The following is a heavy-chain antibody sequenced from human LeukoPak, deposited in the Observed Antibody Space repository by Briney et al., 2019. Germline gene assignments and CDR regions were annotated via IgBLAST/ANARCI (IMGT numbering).Heavy chain of an antibody. J-gene: IGHJ4*02. D-gene: IGHD6-19*01. CDR3: ARAASGWYYFDY. CDR2: INHSGST. Sequence: SETLSLTCAVYGGAFSGYYWSWIRQPPGKGLEWIGEINHSGSTTYNPSLKSRVTISVDTSKNQFSLKLSSVTAAGTAVYYCARAASGWYYFDYWGQGTLVTVSS. V-gene: IGHV4-34*01. CDR1: GGAFSGYY.